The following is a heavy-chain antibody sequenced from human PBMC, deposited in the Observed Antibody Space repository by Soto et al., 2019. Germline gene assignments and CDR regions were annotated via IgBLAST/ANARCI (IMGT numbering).Heavy chain of an antibody. D-gene: IGHD3-22*01. V-gene: IGHV3-23*01. CDR2: ISGSGGST. J-gene: IGHJ4*02. CDR3: AKFKGEYYDSSVFVDY. CDR1: GFTFSSYA. Sequence: GGSLRLSCAASGFTFSSYAMSWVRQAPGKGLEWVSAISGSGGSTYYADSVKGRFTISRDNSKNTLYLQMNSLRAEDTAVYYCAKFKGEYYDSSVFVDYWGQGTLVTVSS.